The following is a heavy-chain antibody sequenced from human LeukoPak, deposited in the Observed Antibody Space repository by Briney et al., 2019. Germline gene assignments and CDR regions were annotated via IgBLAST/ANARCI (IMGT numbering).Heavy chain of an antibody. Sequence: PGGSLRLSCAASGFTFSSYSMNWVRQAPGKGLEWVSSISSSSSYIYYADSVKGRSTISRDNAKNSLYLQMNSLRAEDTAVYYCARDLANDDFWSGYHYYYMDVWGKGTTVTVSS. V-gene: IGHV3-21*01. CDR3: ARDLANDDFWSGYHYYYMDV. CDR1: GFTFSSYS. CDR2: ISSSSSYI. D-gene: IGHD3-3*01. J-gene: IGHJ6*03.